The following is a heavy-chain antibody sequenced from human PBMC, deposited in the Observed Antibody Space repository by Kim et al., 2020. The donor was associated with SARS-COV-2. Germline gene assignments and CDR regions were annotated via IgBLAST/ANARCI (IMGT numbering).Heavy chain of an antibody. Sequence: TPPPRSRVPLSADTSKNQFSLKLSSVTAADTAVYYCARAYGSGSYYGMDVWGQGTTVTVSS. CDR3: ARAYGSGSYYGMDV. V-gene: IGHV4-39*01. J-gene: IGHJ6*02. D-gene: IGHD3-10*01.